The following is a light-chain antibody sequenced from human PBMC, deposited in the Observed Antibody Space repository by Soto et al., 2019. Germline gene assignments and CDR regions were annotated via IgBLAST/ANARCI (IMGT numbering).Light chain of an antibody. V-gene: IGKV3-20*01. CDR1: QSVHNY. Sequence: EIVLTQSPCNLSLSPGEGATLSCKASQSVHNYLAWYQQKPGQAPRLLIYGTSSRATGIPDRFSGSGSGTDFTLTISRLEPEDFAVYYCQQYGNSPITFGQGTRLEVK. CDR2: GTS. J-gene: IGKJ5*01. CDR3: QQYGNSPIT.